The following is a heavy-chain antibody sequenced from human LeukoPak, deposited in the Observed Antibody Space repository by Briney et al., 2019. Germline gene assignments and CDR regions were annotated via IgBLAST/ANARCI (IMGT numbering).Heavy chain of an antibody. CDR1: GFTFSDHY. D-gene: IGHD3-10*01. J-gene: IGHJ4*02. CDR3: ASSLYGSGTDPSYYFDY. Sequence: GGPLRLSCAASGFTFSDHYMSWIRQAPGKGLEWFSFISGSGSNIYYADSVKGRFTISRDNAKNSLYLQMNSLRAEDTAVYYCASSLYGSGTDPSYYFDYWGQGTLDTVSS. CDR2: ISGSGSNI. V-gene: IGHV3-11*01.